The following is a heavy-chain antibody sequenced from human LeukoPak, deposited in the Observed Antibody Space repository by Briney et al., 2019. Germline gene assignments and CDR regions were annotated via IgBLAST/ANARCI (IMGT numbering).Heavy chain of an antibody. Sequence: PGGSLRLSCAASGFTFSNYAMSWVRRAPGKGLEWVSAISGSGDSTYYAASVEGRFTISRDNSKNTLSLQMNTLRAEDTAIYYCAGGPEGYFDDWGQGTLVTVSS. V-gene: IGHV3-23*01. CDR2: ISGSGDST. D-gene: IGHD7-27*01. CDR1: GFTFSNYA. J-gene: IGHJ4*02. CDR3: AGGPEGYFDD.